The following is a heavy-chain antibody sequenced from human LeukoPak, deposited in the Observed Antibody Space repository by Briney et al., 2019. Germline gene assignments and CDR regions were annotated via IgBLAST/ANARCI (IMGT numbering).Heavy chain of an antibody. CDR1: GGSISSHY. Sequence: PSETLSLTCTVSGGSISSHYWSWIRQPPGKGLEWIGYIYYSGSTNYNPSLKSRVTISVDTSKNQFSLKLSSVTAADTAVYYCARSGSSWYHPVDYWGQGTLVTVSS. V-gene: IGHV4-59*08. CDR2: IYYSGST. D-gene: IGHD6-13*01. CDR3: ARSGSSWYHPVDY. J-gene: IGHJ4*02.